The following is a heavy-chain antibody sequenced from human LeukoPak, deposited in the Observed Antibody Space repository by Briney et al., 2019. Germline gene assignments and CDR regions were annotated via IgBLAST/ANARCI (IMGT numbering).Heavy chain of an antibody. V-gene: IGHV1-2*02. D-gene: IGHD3-3*01. CDR1: GYTFINYG. CDR3: ARLPYYDFWSGFSSLDY. Sequence: ASVEVSCKASGYTFINYGINWVRQAPGQGLEWMGWINPNSGGTNYAQKFQGRVTMTRDTSISTAYMELSRLRSDDTAVYYCARLPYYDFWSGFSSLDYWGQGTLVTVSS. CDR2: INPNSGGT. J-gene: IGHJ4*02.